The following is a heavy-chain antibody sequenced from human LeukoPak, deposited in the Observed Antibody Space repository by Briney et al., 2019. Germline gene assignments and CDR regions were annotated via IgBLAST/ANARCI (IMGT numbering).Heavy chain of an antibody. D-gene: IGHD3-3*01. CDR3: VRMKYYDLWSGDDH. V-gene: IGHV1-69*05. CDR2: IIPAFGTP. J-gene: IGHJ4*02. CDR1: GGTSSSYA. Sequence: SVKVSCKASGGTSSSYAISWVRQAPGQGLEWMGRIIPAFGTPNYAQNFQGRVTITTDESRTTAYMELRSLRSEDTAVYYCVRMKYYDLWSGDDHWGQGTLVTVSS.